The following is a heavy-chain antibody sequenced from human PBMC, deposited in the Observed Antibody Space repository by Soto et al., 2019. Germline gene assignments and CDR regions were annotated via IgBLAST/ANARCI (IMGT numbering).Heavy chain of an antibody. Sequence: GASVKVSCKASGGTFSSYAISWVRQAPGQGLEWIGGIIPIFGTANYAQKFQGRVTITADESTSTAYMELSSLRSEDTAVYYCARTPEHYDILTGYFPAYGMDVWGQGTTVTVSS. CDR3: ARTPEHYDILTGYFPAYGMDV. D-gene: IGHD3-9*01. CDR1: GGTFSSYA. CDR2: IIPIFGTA. V-gene: IGHV1-69*13. J-gene: IGHJ6*02.